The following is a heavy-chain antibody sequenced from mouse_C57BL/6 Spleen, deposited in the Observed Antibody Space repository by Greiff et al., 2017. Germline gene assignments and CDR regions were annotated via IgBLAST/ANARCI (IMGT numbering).Heavy chain of an antibody. Sequence: QVQLKQSGPELVKPGASVKISCKASGYAFSSSWMNWVKQRPGKGLEWIGRIYPGDGDTNYNGKFKGKATLTADKSSSTAYMQLSSLTAEDSAVYFCARLVGLAPFAYWGQGTLVTVSA. V-gene: IGHV1-82*01. D-gene: IGHD1-1*02. J-gene: IGHJ3*01. CDR3: ARLVGLAPFAY. CDR2: IYPGDGDT. CDR1: GYAFSSSW.